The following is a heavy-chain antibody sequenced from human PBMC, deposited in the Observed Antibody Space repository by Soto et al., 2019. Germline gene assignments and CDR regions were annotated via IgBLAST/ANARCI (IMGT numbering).Heavy chain of an antibody. Sequence: ASVKVSCKASGYTFTSYGISWVRQAPGQGLEWMGWISAYNGNTNYAQKLQGRVTMTTDTSTSIAYMELRSLRSDDTAVYYCARVKSSGWGPYYYGMDVWGQGTTVTVSS. J-gene: IGHJ6*02. CDR1: GYTFTSYG. CDR3: ARVKSSGWGPYYYGMDV. V-gene: IGHV1-18*04. CDR2: ISAYNGNT. D-gene: IGHD6-19*01.